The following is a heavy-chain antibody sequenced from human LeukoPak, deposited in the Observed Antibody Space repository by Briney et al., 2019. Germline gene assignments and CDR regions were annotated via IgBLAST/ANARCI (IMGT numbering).Heavy chain of an antibody. Sequence: GGSLCPSPAASGFTFTSYSMSWVRQAPGKGLEWVSTVSDTDRTYYADSVKGRFTISRDNSENTLFLQMNSLRAEDTAVYYCAKDQGFFSSGWSPLFDYWGQGTLVTVSS. V-gene: IGHV3-23*01. J-gene: IGHJ4*02. CDR1: GFTFTSYS. CDR3: AKDQGFFSSGWSPLFDY. CDR2: VSDTDRT. D-gene: IGHD6-19*01.